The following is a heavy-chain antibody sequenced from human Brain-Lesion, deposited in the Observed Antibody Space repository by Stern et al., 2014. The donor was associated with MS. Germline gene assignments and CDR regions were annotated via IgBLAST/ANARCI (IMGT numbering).Heavy chain of an antibody. J-gene: IGHJ6*02. D-gene: IGHD2-2*01. Sequence: QVQLVESGPELVKPSQTLSLSCTVSGGSISSGGYYWSWIRQPAGKGLEWIGRIFNSGSTRYNPSLKRRVTISIETYTNQFSLSLNPMTAADTAVYYCARGRVVPGFQYYATDVWGQGTTVIVSS. CDR1: GGSISSGGYY. V-gene: IGHV4-61*02. CDR2: IFNSGST. CDR3: ARGRVVPGFQYYATDV.